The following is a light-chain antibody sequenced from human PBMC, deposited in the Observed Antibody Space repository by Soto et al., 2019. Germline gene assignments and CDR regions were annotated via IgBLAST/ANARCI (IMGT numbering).Light chain of an antibody. CDR3: QQYNNWPPLT. J-gene: IGKJ4*01. V-gene: IGKV3-15*01. CDR2: GAS. Sequence: EIVMTQSPATLSVSPGERATLSCRASQSVSSNLAWYQQKTGQSPRLLIYGASNRATGIPARFSGSESGTEFTLTISSLQSEDFAVYYCQQYNNWPPLTFGGGTKVEIK. CDR1: QSVSSN.